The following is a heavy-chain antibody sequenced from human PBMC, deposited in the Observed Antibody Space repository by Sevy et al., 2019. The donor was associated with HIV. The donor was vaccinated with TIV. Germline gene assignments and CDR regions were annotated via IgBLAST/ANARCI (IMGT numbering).Heavy chain of an antibody. CDR3: ARVCITRIVVVPPPWYFDL. Sequence: SETLSLTCTVSGGSVSSGSYYWSWIRQPPGKGLEWIGYIYYSGSTNYNPSLKSRVTISVDTSKNSSSQKLSSVTAADTGVYYGARVCITRIVVVPPPWYFDLWGRGTLVTVSS. D-gene: IGHD3-22*01. CDR2: IYYSGST. V-gene: IGHV4-61*01. J-gene: IGHJ2*01. CDR1: GGSVSSGSYY.